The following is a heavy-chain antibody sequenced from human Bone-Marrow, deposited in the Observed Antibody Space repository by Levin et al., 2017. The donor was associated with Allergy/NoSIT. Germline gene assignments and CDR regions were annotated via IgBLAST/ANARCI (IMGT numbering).Heavy chain of an antibody. D-gene: IGHD5-18*01. CDR2: IGTAGDT. CDR1: GFTFRTHD. Sequence: GGSLRLSCAASGFTFRTHDMHWVRQGTGKGLEWVSTIGTAGDTYYPDSVRGRFTISRENAKNSLYLQMNGLSAGDTAVYYCARYNYEYNALDFWGQGTMFTVSS. V-gene: IGHV3-13*01. CDR3: ARYNYEYNALDF. J-gene: IGHJ3*01.